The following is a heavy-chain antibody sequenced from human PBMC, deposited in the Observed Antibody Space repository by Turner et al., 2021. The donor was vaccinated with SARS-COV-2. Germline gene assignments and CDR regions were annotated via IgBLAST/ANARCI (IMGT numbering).Heavy chain of an antibody. V-gene: IGHV3-23*01. Sequence: EVQLLESGGGLVQPGGSLRLSCAASGFTFSSYVMSWVRQAQGKGLEWVSSISVSGGSTYYADSVKGRFTISRDNSKNTLYLQMNSLRAEDTAVYYCAKAQLGYYLGVDYWGQGTLVTVSS. CDR3: AKAQLGYYLGVDY. CDR1: GFTFSSYV. D-gene: IGHD3-3*01. J-gene: IGHJ4*02. CDR2: ISVSGGST.